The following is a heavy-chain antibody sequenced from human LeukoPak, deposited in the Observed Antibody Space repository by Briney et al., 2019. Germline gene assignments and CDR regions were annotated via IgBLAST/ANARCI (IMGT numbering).Heavy chain of an antibody. CDR2: ISGRGDST. Sequence: GGSLRLSCAASGFTFSSYAMSWVRQAPGKGLEWVSAISGRGDSTYYADFVRGRSTISRDNSKNTLHLQMNGLRVEDTAVYYCAKSSGPSRSEGFAIWGQGTMVTVSS. CDR3: AKSSGPSRSEGFAI. CDR1: GFTFSSYA. J-gene: IGHJ3*02. V-gene: IGHV3-23*01. D-gene: IGHD3-10*01.